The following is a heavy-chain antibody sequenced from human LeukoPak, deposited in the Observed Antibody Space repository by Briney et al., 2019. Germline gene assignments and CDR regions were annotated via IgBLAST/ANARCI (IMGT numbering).Heavy chain of an antibody. Sequence: GGSLRLSCAASGFSFSGYAIHWVRQAPGKGLEWVASISYNGRNKYYADSVKGRFTIYRDNAKNSLYLQMNSLRAEDTAVYYCAELGITMIGGVWGKGTTVTISS. D-gene: IGHD3-10*02. CDR1: GFSFSGYA. V-gene: IGHV3-30*04. CDR3: AELGITMIGGV. CDR2: ISYNGRNK. J-gene: IGHJ6*04.